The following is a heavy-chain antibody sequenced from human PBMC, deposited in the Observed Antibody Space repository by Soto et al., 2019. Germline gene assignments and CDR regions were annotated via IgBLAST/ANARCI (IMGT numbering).Heavy chain of an antibody. Sequence: GGSLRLSCAASGFTFSSYEMNWVRQAPGKGLEWVSYISSSGSTIYYADSVKGRFTISRDNAKNSLYLQMNSLRAEDTAVYDCARDQVTGITSFVVVINPYGMDVWGQRTTYTVSS. D-gene: IGHD3-3*01. CDR3: ARDQVTGITSFVVVINPYGMDV. CDR1: GFTFSSYE. J-gene: IGHJ6*02. V-gene: IGHV3-48*03. CDR2: ISSSGSTI.